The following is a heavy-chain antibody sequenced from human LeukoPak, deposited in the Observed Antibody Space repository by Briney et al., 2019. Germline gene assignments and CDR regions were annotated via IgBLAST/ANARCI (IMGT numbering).Heavy chain of an antibody. CDR3: AKLVVVIAEPYFDY. V-gene: IGHV3-23*01. Sequence: GGSLRLSCAASGFTFSSYAMSWVRQAPGEGLEWVSGLSGSGGSTYYADTVKGRFTISRDNSKNTLYLQMNSLRAEDTAVYYCAKLVVVIAEPYFDYWGQGTLVTVSS. CDR2: LSGSGGST. D-gene: IGHD3-22*01. CDR1: GFTFSSYA. J-gene: IGHJ4*02.